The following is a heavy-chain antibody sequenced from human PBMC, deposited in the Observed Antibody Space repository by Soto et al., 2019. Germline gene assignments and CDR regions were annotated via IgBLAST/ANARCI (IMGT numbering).Heavy chain of an antibody. CDR2: IYYSGST. D-gene: IGHD5-18*01. CDR3: ARVGYGLFRLTYFDY. V-gene: IGHV4-59*01. CDR1: GGSISSYY. J-gene: IGHJ4*02. Sequence: SETLSLTCTVSGGSISSYYWSWIRQPPGKGLEWIGYIYYSGSTNYNPSLKSRVTISVDTSKNQFSLKLSSVTAADTAVYYCARVGYGLFRLTYFDYWGQGTLVTVSS.